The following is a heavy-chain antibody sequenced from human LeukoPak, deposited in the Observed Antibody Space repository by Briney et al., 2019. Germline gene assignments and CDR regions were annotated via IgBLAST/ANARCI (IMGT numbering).Heavy chain of an antibody. CDR3: ARDSGIAAAGRLDP. CDR1: GGSISSYY. D-gene: IGHD6-13*01. CDR2: IYYSGST. J-gene: IGHJ5*02. Sequence: SETLSLTCTVSGGSISSYYWSWIRQPPGKGLEWIGYIYYSGSTNYNPSLKSRVTISVDTSKNQFSLKLSSVTAADTAVYYCARDSGIAAAGRLDPWGQGTLVTVSS. V-gene: IGHV4-59*01.